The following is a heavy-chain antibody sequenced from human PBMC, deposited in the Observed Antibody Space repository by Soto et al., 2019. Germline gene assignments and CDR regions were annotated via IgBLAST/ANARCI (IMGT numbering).Heavy chain of an antibody. Sequence: EVQLLESGGGLVQPGGSLRLSCVASAFTFSNYAMTWVRQAPGKGLEWVSGISGSGGSTYYADSVKGRFTISRDNSKNTLYLQMNSLRAEDTAVYYCAKDWAPNCSGGNCDTGFDSWGQGTLVTVSS. CDR1: AFTFSNYA. CDR3: AKDWAPNCSGGNCDTGFDS. J-gene: IGHJ4*02. D-gene: IGHD2-15*01. CDR2: ISGSGGST. V-gene: IGHV3-23*01.